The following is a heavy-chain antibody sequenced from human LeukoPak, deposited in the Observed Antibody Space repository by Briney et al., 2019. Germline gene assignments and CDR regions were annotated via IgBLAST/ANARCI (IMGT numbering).Heavy chain of an antibody. CDR2: INRDGNIT. Sequence: PGGSLRLSCAASGFTFSSYWMHWVRQAPGKGLVWVSRINRDGNITTYADSVKGRFPISRDNAKNTLYLQMKSLRAEDTAVYYCVREYTSSSGRAFDYWGQGTLVTVSS. CDR1: GFTFSSYW. J-gene: IGHJ4*02. CDR3: VREYTSSSGRAFDY. V-gene: IGHV3-74*01. D-gene: IGHD6-6*01.